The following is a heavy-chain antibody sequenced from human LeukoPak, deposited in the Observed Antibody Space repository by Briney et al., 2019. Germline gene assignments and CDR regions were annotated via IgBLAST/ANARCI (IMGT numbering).Heavy chain of an antibody. CDR3: ARAPLGGLSAYYYYMDV. CDR1: GGTFSSYA. Sequence: SVKVSCKASGGTFSSYAISWVRQAPGRGLEWMGGIIPIFGTANYAQKFQGRVTITADESTSTAYMELSSLRSEDTAVYYCARAPLGGLSAYYYYMDVWGKGTTVTISS. V-gene: IGHV1-69*13. CDR2: IIPIFGTA. J-gene: IGHJ6*03.